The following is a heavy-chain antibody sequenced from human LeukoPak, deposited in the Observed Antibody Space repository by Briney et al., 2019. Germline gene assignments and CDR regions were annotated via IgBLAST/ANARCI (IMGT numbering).Heavy chain of an antibody. CDR1: GFTFDDYA. J-gene: IGHJ4*02. D-gene: IGHD2-2*01. CDR2: ISWDGGST. Sequence: GGSLRLSCAASGFTFDDYAMHWVRQAPGKGLEWVSLISWDGGSTYYADSVKGRFTISRDNSKNSLYLQMNSLRAEDTAVYYCARRYCSSTSCYTYYFDYWGQGTLVTVSS. CDR3: ARRYCSSTSCYTYYFDY. V-gene: IGHV3-43D*03.